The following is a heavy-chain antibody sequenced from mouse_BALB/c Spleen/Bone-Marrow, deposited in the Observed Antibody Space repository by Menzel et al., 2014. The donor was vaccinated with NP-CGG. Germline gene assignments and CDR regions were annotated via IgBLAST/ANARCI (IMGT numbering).Heavy chain of an antibody. Sequence: VQLQQSGAELARPGASVKLSCKASGYTFTNYWLQWVKQRPGQGLEWIGAIYPGDGDTRYTQKFKGKATLTADKSSSTAYMQLSSLASEDSAVYYCARGGITTAPFAYWGQGTPDTVTA. CDR3: ARGGITTAPFAY. J-gene: IGHJ3*01. CDR1: GYTFTNYW. D-gene: IGHD1-2*01. CDR2: IYPGDGDT. V-gene: IGHV1-87*01.